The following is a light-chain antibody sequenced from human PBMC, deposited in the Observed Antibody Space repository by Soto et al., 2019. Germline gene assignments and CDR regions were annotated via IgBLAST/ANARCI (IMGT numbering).Light chain of an antibody. CDR3: QQYNNWPQT. CDR1: QSVSSS. V-gene: IGKV3D-15*01. Sequence: EIVMTQSPATLSVSPGERATLSCRASQSVSSSLAWYQQKLGQAPRLLIYGASTRATGIPARFSGGGSGTEFTLTISSLQSEDFAEYHCQQYNNWPQTFGQGTKVDIK. CDR2: GAS. J-gene: IGKJ1*01.